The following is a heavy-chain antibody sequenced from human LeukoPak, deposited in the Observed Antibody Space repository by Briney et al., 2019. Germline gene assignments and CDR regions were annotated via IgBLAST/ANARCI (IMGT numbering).Heavy chain of an antibody. Sequence: PGGSLRLSCAASGFTFDDYAMHWVRQAPGKGLEWVSGISWNSGSIGYADSVKGRFPISRDNAKNSLYLQMNSLRAEDTALYYCAGIAAAGTGYWGQGTLVTVSS. CDR1: GFTFDDYA. J-gene: IGHJ4*02. V-gene: IGHV3-9*01. D-gene: IGHD6-13*01. CDR2: ISWNSGSI. CDR3: AGIAAAGTGY.